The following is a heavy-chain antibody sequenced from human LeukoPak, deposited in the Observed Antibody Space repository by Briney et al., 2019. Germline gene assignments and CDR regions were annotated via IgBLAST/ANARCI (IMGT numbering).Heavy chain of an antibody. CDR3: ARELPAAILRLDPGLDY. V-gene: IGHV3-74*01. CDR1: GFTFSSYW. Sequence: GGSLRLSCAASGFTFSSYWMHWVRQAPGKGLVWVSRINSDGSSTSYADSVKGRFTISRDNAKNTLYLQMNSLRVEDTAVYYCARELPAAILRLDPGLDYWGQGTLVTVSS. CDR2: INSDGSST. D-gene: IGHD2-2*01. J-gene: IGHJ4*02.